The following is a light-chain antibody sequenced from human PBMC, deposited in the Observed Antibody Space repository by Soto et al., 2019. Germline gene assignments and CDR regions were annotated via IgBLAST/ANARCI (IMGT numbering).Light chain of an antibody. CDR3: QQYNNWPPEGT. CDR1: QSVSSN. CDR2: GTS. Sequence: EVVMTQSPATLSVSPGERATLSCRASQSVSSNLAWYQHKPGQAPRLLIYGTSNRAAGVPARFSGSGSGTEFTLTISSLQSEDFAVYYWQQYNNWPPEGTFGQGTKLEIK. J-gene: IGKJ2*01. V-gene: IGKV3-15*01.